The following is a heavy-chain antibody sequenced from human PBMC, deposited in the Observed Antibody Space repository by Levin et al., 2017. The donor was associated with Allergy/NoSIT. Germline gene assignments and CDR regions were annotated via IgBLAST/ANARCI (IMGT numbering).Heavy chain of an antibody. J-gene: IGHJ4*02. CDR1: GFTFSSYG. Sequence: GGSLRLSCAASGFTFSSYGMHWVRQAPGKGLEWVAIIWYDGSNEFYADSVKGRFTISRDTSKNTLYLQMNSLRGEDTAVYYCARDDSSNAVAGTLVASWGKGTLVTVSS. D-gene: IGHD6-19*01. V-gene: IGHV3-33*01. CDR2: IWYDGSNE. CDR3: ARDDSSNAVAGTLVAS.